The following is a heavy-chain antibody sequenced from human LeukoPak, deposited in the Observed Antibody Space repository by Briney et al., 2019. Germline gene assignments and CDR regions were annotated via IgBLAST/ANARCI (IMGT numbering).Heavy chain of an antibody. CDR3: AKDPENEYYYDSSGPMDL. V-gene: IGHV3-23*01. Sequence: GGSLRLSCAASGFTFSSYAMSWVRQAPGKGLEWVSAISGSGGSTYYADSVKGRFTISRDNSKNTLYLQMNSLRAEDTAVYYCAKDPENEYYYDSSGPMDLWGQGTLVTVSS. CDR2: ISGSGGST. J-gene: IGHJ4*02. D-gene: IGHD3-22*01. CDR1: GFTFSSYA.